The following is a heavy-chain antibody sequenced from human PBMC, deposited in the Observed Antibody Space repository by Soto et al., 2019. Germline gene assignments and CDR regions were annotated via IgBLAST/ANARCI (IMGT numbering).Heavy chain of an antibody. Sequence: QVQLVQSGAEVKKPGASVKVSCKASGYIFTSYGISWVRQAPGQGLEWMGWISAYNGNTNYAQKLQGRVTMTTDTPTSKAYMKQRGLRSDDTAVYYCARVSGVTTLEFDAFDIWGQGTMVTVSS. D-gene: IGHD4-17*01. CDR3: ARVSGVTTLEFDAFDI. CDR2: ISAYNGNT. J-gene: IGHJ3*02. V-gene: IGHV1-18*04. CDR1: GYIFTSYG.